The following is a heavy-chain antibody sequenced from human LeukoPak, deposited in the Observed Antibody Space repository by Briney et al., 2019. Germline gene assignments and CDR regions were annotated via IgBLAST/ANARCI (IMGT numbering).Heavy chain of an antibody. CDR2: MNPNSGNT. J-gene: IGHJ6*02. D-gene: IGHD3-3*01. Sequence: ASVKVSCKASGYTFTSYDINWVRQATGQGLEWMGWMNPNSGNTGYAQKFQGRVTMTRNTSISTAHMELSSLRSEDTAVYYCASSPLYDFWSGFKNYYYGMDVWGQGTTVTVSS. CDR3: ASSPLYDFWSGFKNYYYGMDV. V-gene: IGHV1-8*01. CDR1: GYTFTSYD.